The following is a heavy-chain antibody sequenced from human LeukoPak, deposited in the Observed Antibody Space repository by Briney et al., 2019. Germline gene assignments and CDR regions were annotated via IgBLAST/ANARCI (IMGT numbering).Heavy chain of an antibody. CDR2: IKQDRSEK. CDR1: GFTFSNYW. CDR3: ARDPPLVSGPVYYYYYMDV. D-gene: IGHD5/OR15-5a*01. Sequence: PGGSLRLSCAASGFTFSNYWMNWVRQAPGKGLEWVANIKQDRSEKYYVDSVKGRFTISRDNGKNSLYLQMNSLRAEDTAVYYCARDPPLVSGPVYYYYYMDVWGKGTTVTVSS. J-gene: IGHJ6*03. V-gene: IGHV3-7*01.